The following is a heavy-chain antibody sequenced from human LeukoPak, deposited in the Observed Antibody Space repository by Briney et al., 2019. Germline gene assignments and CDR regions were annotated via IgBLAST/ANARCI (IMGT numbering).Heavy chain of an antibody. J-gene: IGHJ4*02. D-gene: IGHD7-27*01. CDR1: GYSISSGYF. V-gene: IGHV4-38-2*02. CDR2: THHSGAT. Sequence: SETLSLTCSVSGYSISSGYFWGWIRQPPGKGPEWIATTHHSGATYYNPSLKSRVTLSVDTSKNQVSLKMTSVTAADTAVYYCTREVWGSTFPDYWGQGTLVTVSS. CDR3: TREVWGSTFPDY.